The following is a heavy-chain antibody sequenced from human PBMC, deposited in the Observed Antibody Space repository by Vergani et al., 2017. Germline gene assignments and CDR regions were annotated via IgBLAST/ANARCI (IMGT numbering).Heavy chain of an antibody. Sequence: QVQLQESGPGLVKPSQTLSLTCSVSGYSISSGVYYWNWIRQHPGKGLEWIGYIYSTGSTHHDPSLRRRINMSVDTSKNKFSLKLNSVTAADTAMYYCARMGGYDDGDAFRIGYFDSWGPGILVTVSS. CDR2: IYSTGST. D-gene: IGHD2-21*01. CDR3: ARMGGYDDGDAFRIGYFDS. V-gene: IGHV4-31*03. J-gene: IGHJ4*02. CDR1: GYSISSGVYY.